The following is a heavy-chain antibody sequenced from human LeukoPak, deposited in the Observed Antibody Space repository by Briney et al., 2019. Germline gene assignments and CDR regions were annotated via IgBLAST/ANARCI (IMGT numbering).Heavy chain of an antibody. D-gene: IGHD2-21*02. V-gene: IGHV3-64D*06. CDR1: GFTFSSYA. Sequence: GGSLRLSCSASGFTFSSYAMHWVRQAPGKGLKYVSAISSNGGSTYYADSVKGRFTISRDNSKNTLYLQMSSLRPEDTAVYYCVKGIVVVTARAFDYWGQGTLVTVSS. J-gene: IGHJ4*02. CDR3: VKGIVVVTARAFDY. CDR2: ISSNGGST.